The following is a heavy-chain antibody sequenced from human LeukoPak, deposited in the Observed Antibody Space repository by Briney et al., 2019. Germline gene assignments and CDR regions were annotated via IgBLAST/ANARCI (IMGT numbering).Heavy chain of an antibody. Sequence: GGSLRLSCAASGFTFSSYWMSWVRQAPGKGLEWVANIKQDGSEKYYVDSVKGRFTISRDNAKNSLYLQMNSLRAEDTAVYYCARDKVGSYDILIGYYNYYYYYGMDVWGQGTTVTVSS. CDR2: IKQDGSEK. CDR1: GFTFSSYW. J-gene: IGHJ6*02. CDR3: ARDKVGSYDILIGYYNYYYYYGMDV. V-gene: IGHV3-7*04. D-gene: IGHD3-9*01.